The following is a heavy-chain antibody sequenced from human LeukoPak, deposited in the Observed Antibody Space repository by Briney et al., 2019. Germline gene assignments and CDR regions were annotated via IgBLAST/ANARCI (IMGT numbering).Heavy chain of an antibody. D-gene: IGHD3-10*01. CDR3: LVYGSGSYYWYYYGMDV. V-gene: IGHV1-69*13. CDR1: GGTFSSYA. Sequence: ASVKVSCKASGGTFSSYAISWVRQAPGQGLEWMGGIIPIFGTANYAQKFQGRVTITADESTSTAYMELSSLRSEDTAVYYCLVYGSGSYYWYYYGMDVWGQGTTVTVSS. J-gene: IGHJ6*02. CDR2: IIPIFGTA.